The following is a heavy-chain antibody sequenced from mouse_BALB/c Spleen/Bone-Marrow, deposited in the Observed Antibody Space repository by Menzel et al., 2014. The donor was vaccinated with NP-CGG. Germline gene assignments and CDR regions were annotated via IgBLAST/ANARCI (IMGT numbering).Heavy chain of an antibody. CDR1: GFNIKDTY. J-gene: IGHJ4*01. Sequence: VQLQHSGAELVKPGASVKLSCTASGFNIKDTYMHWVKQRPEQGLEWIGRIDPANGNTKYDPKFQGKATITADTSSNTAYLQLSSRTSEDTAVYYCARWEYYAMDYWGQGTSVTVSS. CDR3: ARWEYYAMDY. CDR2: IDPANGNT. D-gene: IGHD4-1*01. V-gene: IGHV14-3*02.